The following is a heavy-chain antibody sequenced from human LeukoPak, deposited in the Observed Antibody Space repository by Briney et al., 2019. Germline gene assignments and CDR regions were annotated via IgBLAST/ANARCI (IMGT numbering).Heavy chain of an antibody. CDR3: ARDTAVVPAALWAFDI. CDR1: GGTFSSYA. CDR2: IIPIFGTA. Sequence: ASVKVSCKASGGTFSSYAISWVRQAPGQGLEWMGGIIPIFGTANYAQKFQGRVTITADESTSTAYMELSSLRSEDTAVYYCARDTAVVPAALWAFDIWSQGTMVTVSS. V-gene: IGHV1-69*13. J-gene: IGHJ3*02. D-gene: IGHD2-2*01.